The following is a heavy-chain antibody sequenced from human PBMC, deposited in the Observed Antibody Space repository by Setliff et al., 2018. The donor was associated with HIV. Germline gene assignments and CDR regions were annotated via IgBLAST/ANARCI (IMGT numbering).Heavy chain of an antibody. D-gene: IGHD6-13*01. Sequence: PGGSLRLSCVVSGFTLNTYAMSWVRQAPGKGLEWVAGFIGSADTMYYEDSVKGRFGISRDNSKNTLYLQMNNLRVEDTAIYYCAKDPVRAHGGSGWYYFDSWGQGTLVTVSS. CDR3: AKDPVRAHGGSGWYYFDS. V-gene: IGHV3-23*01. J-gene: IGHJ4*02. CDR2: FIGSADTM. CDR1: GFTLNTYA.